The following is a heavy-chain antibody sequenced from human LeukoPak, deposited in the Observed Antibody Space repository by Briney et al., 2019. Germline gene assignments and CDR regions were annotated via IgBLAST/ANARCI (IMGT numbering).Heavy chain of an antibody. V-gene: IGHV4-34*01. CDR2: INHSGST. J-gene: IGHJ4*02. D-gene: IGHD6-13*01. Sequence: SETLSLTCAVYGGSLSGYYWSWIRQPPGKGLEWIGEINHSGSTNYSPSLKSRVTISVDASKNQFSLKLSSVTAADTAVYYCARGSKEYSSSLYYFDYWGQGTLVTVSS. CDR1: GGSLSGYY. CDR3: ARGSKEYSSSLYYFDY.